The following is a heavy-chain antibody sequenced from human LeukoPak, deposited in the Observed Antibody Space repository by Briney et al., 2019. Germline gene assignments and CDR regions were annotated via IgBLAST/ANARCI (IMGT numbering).Heavy chain of an antibody. D-gene: IGHD3-10*01. Sequence: GGSLRLSCAASGFPLSSFALHWVRQAPGKGLEWVSLISYDGTNKYYADSVKGRFTISRDNSKNTLYLQMDSLSAEDTAVYYCARDGEFDQWGQGTLVTVSS. CDR2: ISYDGTNK. CDR3: ARDGEFDQ. J-gene: IGHJ4*02. V-gene: IGHV3-30-3*01. CDR1: GFPLSSFA.